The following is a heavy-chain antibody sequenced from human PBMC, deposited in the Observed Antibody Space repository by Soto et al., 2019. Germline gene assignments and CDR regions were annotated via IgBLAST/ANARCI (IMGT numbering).Heavy chain of an antibody. J-gene: IGHJ4*02. Sequence: VKVSCKASGYSFTSYAMHWVRQAPGQRLEWMGWINGGTGNTKYSQKFQDRVTITRDTSASTAYMELSSLRSEDTAVYYCAREQTDYDILTGYDYWGEGTLVTVS. V-gene: IGHV1-3*01. CDR1: GYSFTSYA. D-gene: IGHD3-9*01. CDR3: AREQTDYDILTGYDY. CDR2: INGGTGNT.